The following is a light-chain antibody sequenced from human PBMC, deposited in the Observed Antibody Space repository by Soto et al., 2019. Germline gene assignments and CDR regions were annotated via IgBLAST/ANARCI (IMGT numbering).Light chain of an antibody. CDR2: DVS. Sequence: QSVLTQPASVSGSPGQSIAISRTGNSSAVGGYDYVSWYQQHPGKAPKLMISDVSSRPSGVSNRFSGSKSGNTASLTISGLQAEDEADYYCSSYTSSSTNVFVTGTKVTV. CDR1: SSAVGGYDY. CDR3: SSYTSSSTNV. V-gene: IGLV2-14*01. J-gene: IGLJ1*01.